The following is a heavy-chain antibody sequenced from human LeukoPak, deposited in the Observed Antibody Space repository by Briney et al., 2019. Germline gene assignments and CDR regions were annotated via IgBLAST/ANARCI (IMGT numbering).Heavy chain of an antibody. J-gene: IGHJ4*02. D-gene: IGHD6-13*01. CDR2: IYYSGST. V-gene: IGHV4-61*01. CDR1: GGSVSSGSYY. CDR3: TAAAGRRGPFDY. Sequence: SETLSLTCTVSGGSVSSGSYYWSWIRQPPGKGLEWIGYIYYSGSTNYNPSLKSRVTISVDMSKNQFSLKLTSVTAADTAVYYCTAAAGRRGPFDYWGQGTLVTVSS.